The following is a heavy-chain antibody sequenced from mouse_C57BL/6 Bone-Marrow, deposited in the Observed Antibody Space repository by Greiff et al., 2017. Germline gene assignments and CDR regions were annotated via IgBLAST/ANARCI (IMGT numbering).Heavy chain of an antibody. V-gene: IGHV5-6*01. CDR3: AGHCESRPLDD. CDR1: GFTFSSYC. J-gene: IGHJ2*01. CDR2: ISSGGSYN. Sequence: EVNVVESGGDLVKPGGSLKLSCAASGFTFSSYCMSWVRQTPDKRLEWVATISSGGSYNYYPDSVKGRFTISRDNAKNNLYLQMSSLKSEDTAMCYSAGHCESRPLDDWGQGTTLTVSS.